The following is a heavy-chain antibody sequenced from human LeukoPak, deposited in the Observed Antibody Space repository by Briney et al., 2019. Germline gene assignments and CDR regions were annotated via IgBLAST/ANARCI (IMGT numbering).Heavy chain of an antibody. CDR2: IWYDGSNK. CDR3: ARANSGSYLGAFDVDY. CDR1: GFTLSSYG. D-gene: IGHD1-26*01. V-gene: IGHV3-33*01. J-gene: IGHJ4*02. Sequence: PGGSLRLSCAASGFTLSSYGMHWVRQAPGKGLEWVAVIWYDGSNKYYADSVKGRFTISRDNSKNTLYLQMNSLRAEDTAVYYCARANSGSYLGAFDVDYWGQGTLVTVSS.